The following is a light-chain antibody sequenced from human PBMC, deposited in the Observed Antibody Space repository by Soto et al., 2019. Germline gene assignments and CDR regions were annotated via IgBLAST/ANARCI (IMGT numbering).Light chain of an antibody. J-gene: IGKJ1*01. V-gene: IGKV3-15*01. Sequence: PGGRAILSCKASRGGIGNIAWYQQKPGQAPRLLIYGASTRATGIPARFSGSGSGTEFTLTISIRQSEHFAVYDCQQYKICTPCTFGQGTKVDIK. CDR2: GAS. CDR1: RGGIGN. CDR3: QQYKICTPCT.